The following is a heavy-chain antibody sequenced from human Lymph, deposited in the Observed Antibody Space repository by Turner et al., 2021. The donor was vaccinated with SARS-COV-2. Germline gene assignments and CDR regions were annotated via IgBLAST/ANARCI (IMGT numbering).Heavy chain of an antibody. V-gene: IGHV4-39*01. D-gene: IGHD1-26*01. CDR2: FFYSGST. CDR3: GVGPTRWYFQH. CDR1: GGSISSSSYS. J-gene: IGHJ1*01. Sequence: QLLLQVSGPGLVKPSETLCLPCTVSGGSISSSSYSWGWIRQPSGKGLEWIGNFFYSGSTYYNPSLKSRVTISEETSKNQFSLKLTSVTAADTAVYYCGVGPTRWYFQHWGQGTLVTVSS.